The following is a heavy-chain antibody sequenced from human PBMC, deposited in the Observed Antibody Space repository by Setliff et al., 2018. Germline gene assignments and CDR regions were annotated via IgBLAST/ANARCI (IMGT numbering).Heavy chain of an antibody. CDR3: ARDVFPYHYEGAFDI. D-gene: IGHD3-22*01. CDR1: GYTFTDYY. Sequence: ASVKVSCKASGYTFTDYYIHWVQQAPGKGLEWMGRVDPADGETIYAEKFQGRVTITADTSTDTAYMELSSLRSEDTAVYYCARDVFPYHYEGAFDIWGQGTMVTVSS. CDR2: VDPADGET. V-gene: IGHV1-69-2*01. J-gene: IGHJ3*02.